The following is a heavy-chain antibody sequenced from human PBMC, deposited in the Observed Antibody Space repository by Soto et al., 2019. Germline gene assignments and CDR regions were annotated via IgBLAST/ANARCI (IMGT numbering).Heavy chain of an antibody. CDR3: ARSTSYDSSGYSPYFPYYYYYGMDV. Sequence: PGESLKISCKGSGYSFTSYWIGWVRQMPGKGLEWMGIIYPGDSDTRYSPSFQGQVTISADKSISTAYLQWSSLKASDTAMYYCARSTSYDSSGYSPYFPYYYYYGMDVWGQGTTVTVSS. CDR2: IYPGDSDT. CDR1: GYSFTSYW. J-gene: IGHJ6*02. D-gene: IGHD3-22*01. V-gene: IGHV5-51*01.